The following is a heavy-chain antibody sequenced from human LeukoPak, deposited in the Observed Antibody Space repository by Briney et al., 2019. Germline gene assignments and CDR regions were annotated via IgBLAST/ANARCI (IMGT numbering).Heavy chain of an antibody. CDR2: INWNGGST. V-gene: IGHV3-20*04. D-gene: IGHD3-10*01. CDR1: GFTFDDYG. Sequence: GGSLRLSCAASGFTFDDYGMSWVRQAPGKGLEWVSGINWNGGSTYYADSVKGRFTISRDNSKNTLYLQMNSLRAEDTAVYYCAKEPLLLWFGELIKPGGFDYWGQGTLVTVSS. CDR3: AKEPLLLWFGELIKPGGFDY. J-gene: IGHJ4*02.